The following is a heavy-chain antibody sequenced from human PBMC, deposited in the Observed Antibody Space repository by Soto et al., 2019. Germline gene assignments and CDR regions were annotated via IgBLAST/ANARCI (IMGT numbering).Heavy chain of an antibody. D-gene: IGHD6-19*01. V-gene: IGHV4-34*01. CDR3: ARRGRRTQWLTRPGFDY. Sequence: SETLSLTCAVYGGSFSGYYWSWIRQPPGKGLEWIGEINHSGSTNYNPSLKSRVTISVDTSKNQFSLKLSSVTAADTAVYYCARRGRRTQWLTRPGFDYWGQGTLVTVSS. J-gene: IGHJ4*02. CDR1: GGSFSGYY. CDR2: INHSGST.